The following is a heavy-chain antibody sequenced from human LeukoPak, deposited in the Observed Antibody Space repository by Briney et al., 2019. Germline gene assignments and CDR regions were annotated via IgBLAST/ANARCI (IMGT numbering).Heavy chain of an antibody. CDR3: ARDSPYSSGWRDAFDV. V-gene: IGHV5-51*01. CDR1: GYDFTNYW. CDR2: IYPGDSDT. D-gene: IGHD6-19*01. Sequence: GESLKISCKISGYDFTNYWIGWVRQMPGKGLEWMGIIYPGDSDTRYSPSFQGQVTISADKSISTAYLQWSGLKASDTAMYYCARDSPYSSGWRDAFDVWGQGTMVTVSS. J-gene: IGHJ3*01.